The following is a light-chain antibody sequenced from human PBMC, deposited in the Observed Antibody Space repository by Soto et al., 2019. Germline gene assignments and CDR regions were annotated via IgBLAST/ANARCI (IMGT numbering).Light chain of an antibody. V-gene: IGKV3-11*01. Sequence: PGEKATLSCRASQSVSDYLAWYQQKPGQAPRLLIYDASKRATGIPGRFSGSGSGTDFSLTISSLEPEDFAVYYCQQRADWPSAFGGGTKVEIK. CDR3: QQRADWPSA. CDR1: QSVSDY. CDR2: DAS. J-gene: IGKJ4*01.